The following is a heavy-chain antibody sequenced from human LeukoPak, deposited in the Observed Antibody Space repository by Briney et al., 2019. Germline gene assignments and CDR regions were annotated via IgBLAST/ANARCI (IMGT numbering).Heavy chain of an antibody. CDR3: ATIDSGY. Sequence: SETLSLTCTVSGGSVSSSSYYWSWIRQPPGKGLEWIGYIYYSGSTNYNPSLKSRVTISVDTSKNQFSLKLSSVTAADTAVYYCATIDSGYWGQGTLVTVSS. D-gene: IGHD6-19*01. CDR1: GGSVSSSSYY. CDR2: IYYSGST. J-gene: IGHJ4*02. V-gene: IGHV4-61*01.